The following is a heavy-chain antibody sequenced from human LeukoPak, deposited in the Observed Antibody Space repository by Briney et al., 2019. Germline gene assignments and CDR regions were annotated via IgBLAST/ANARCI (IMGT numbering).Heavy chain of an antibody. V-gene: IGHV4-30-2*01. D-gene: IGHD3-3*01. J-gene: IGHJ2*01. CDR2: IYHSGST. CDR3: AREAGVVPGWYFDL. Sequence: PSETLSLTCTVSGGSISSGGYYWSWIRQPPGKGLEWIGYIYHSGSTYYNPSLKSRVTISVDRSKNQFSLKLSSVTAADTAVYYCAREAGVVPGWYFDLWGRGTLVTVSS. CDR1: GGSISSGGYY.